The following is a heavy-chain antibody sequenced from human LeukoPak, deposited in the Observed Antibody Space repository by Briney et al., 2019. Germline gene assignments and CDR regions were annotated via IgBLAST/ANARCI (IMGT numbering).Heavy chain of an antibody. D-gene: IGHD2/OR15-2a*01. V-gene: IGHV3-66*01. CDR3: EASSEILGDFDY. CDR2: IYSGGST. CDR1: GFTVSRNY. J-gene: IGHJ4*02. Sequence: PGGSLRLSCAASGFTVSRNYMSWVRQAPGKGLEWVSVIYSGGSTYYADSVKGRFTISRDNYKNTLYLQMNSLRAEDTAVYYCEASSEILGDFDYWGQGTLVTVSS.